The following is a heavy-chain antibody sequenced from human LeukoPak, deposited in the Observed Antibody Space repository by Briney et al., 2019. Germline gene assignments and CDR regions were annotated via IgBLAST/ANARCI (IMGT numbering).Heavy chain of an antibody. V-gene: IGHV3-30*02. D-gene: IGHD3-10*01. CDR1: GFTFSDYD. J-gene: IGHJ4*02. CDR2: IRYDGSNK. Sequence: PGGSLRLSCAASGFTFSDYDMHWVRQAPGKGLEWVSLIRYDGSNKYYADSVKGRFTISRDNSKNTLYLQMNSLRVGDTAVYYCAKNVDSYGPRDYWGQGTLVTASS. CDR3: AKNVDSYGPRDY.